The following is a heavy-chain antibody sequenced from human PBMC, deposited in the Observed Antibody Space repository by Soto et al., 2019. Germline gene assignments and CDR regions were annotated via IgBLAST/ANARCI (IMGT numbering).Heavy chain of an antibody. CDR2: ISGSGDST. CDR1: GFTFSNYA. J-gene: IGHJ5*01. D-gene: IGHD6-19*01. Sequence: GGSLRLSCAASGFTFSNYAMTWVRQAPGKGLEWVSSISGSGDSTYYADSVKGRSIISRDNSESTLYLHLRSLRAEDTALYYCATVNFATFGSGWLAFWGQGTPVTAPQ. V-gene: IGHV3-23*01. CDR3: ATVNFATFGSGWLAF.